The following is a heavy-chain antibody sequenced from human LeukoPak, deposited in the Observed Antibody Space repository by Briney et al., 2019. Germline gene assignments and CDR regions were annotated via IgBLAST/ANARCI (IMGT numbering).Heavy chain of an antibody. CDR1: GFTFSSYA. V-gene: IGHV3-23*01. Sequence: GGFLRLSCAASGFTFSSYAMSWVRQAPGKGLEWVSAISGSGGSTYYADSVKGRFTISRDNSKNTLCLQMNSLRAEDTAVYYCAKGLSIFGVVILPFDYWGQGTLVTVSS. J-gene: IGHJ4*02. CDR2: ISGSGGST. D-gene: IGHD3-3*01. CDR3: AKGLSIFGVVILPFDY.